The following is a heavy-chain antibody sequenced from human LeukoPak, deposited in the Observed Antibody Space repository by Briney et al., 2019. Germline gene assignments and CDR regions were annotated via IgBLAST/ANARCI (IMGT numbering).Heavy chain of an antibody. D-gene: IGHD4-17*01. CDR3: ASLPAYGDTRFDY. CDR2: IYTSGST. V-gene: IGHV4-61*02. CDR1: GGSISSGSYY. Sequence: PSEILSLTCTVSGGSISSGSYYWSWIRQPAGKGLEWIGRIYTSGSTNYNPSLKSRVTISVDTSKNQFSLKLSSVTAADTAVYYCASLPAYGDTRFDYWGQGTLVTVSS. J-gene: IGHJ4*02.